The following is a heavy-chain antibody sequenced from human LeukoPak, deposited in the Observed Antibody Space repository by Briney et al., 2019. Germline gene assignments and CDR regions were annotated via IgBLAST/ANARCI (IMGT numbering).Heavy chain of an antibody. V-gene: IGHV3-21*01. CDR1: GFTFSTYS. CDR2: ISSRSTYI. Sequence: GGSLRLSCAASGFTFSTYSLNWVRQAPGKGLEWVPSISSRSTYIYYADSVKGRFAISRDNAKNSLYLQMNSPRAEDTAVYYCARAGGSGCFDYWGQGTLVTVSS. J-gene: IGHJ4*02. CDR3: ARAGGSGCFDY. D-gene: IGHD3-22*01.